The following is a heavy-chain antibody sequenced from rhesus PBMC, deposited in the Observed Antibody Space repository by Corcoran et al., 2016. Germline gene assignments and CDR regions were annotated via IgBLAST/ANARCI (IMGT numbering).Heavy chain of an antibody. CDR3: ARDVGNRAYWYFDL. CDR1: GGSISSGYYY. D-gene: IGHD4-17*01. V-gene: IGHV4-122*02. CDR2: ITYRWST. Sequence: QVQLQESGPGLVKPSETLSLTCAVSGGSISSGYYYWSWIRQSPGKGLEWIGYITYRWSTRYSPSLKSRVTISGDTSKNQFSLRLSSVTAADTAVYYCARDVGNRAYWYFDLWGPGTPITISS. J-gene: IGHJ2*01.